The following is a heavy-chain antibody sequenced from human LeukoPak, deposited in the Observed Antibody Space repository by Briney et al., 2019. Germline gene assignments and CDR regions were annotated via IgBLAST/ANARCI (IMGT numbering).Heavy chain of an antibody. CDR3: AKDGGPYPGY. V-gene: IGHV1-18*01. CDR2: ISANNGNT. Sequence: ASVKVSCKTSGYTFSSHGISWVRQAPGQGLEWMGWISANNGNTNYAQRFQGRVTMTTDTSTSTAYMELRSLRSDDTAVYYCAKDGGPYPGYWGQGTLVTVSS. CDR1: GYTFSSHG. D-gene: IGHD3-16*01. J-gene: IGHJ4*02.